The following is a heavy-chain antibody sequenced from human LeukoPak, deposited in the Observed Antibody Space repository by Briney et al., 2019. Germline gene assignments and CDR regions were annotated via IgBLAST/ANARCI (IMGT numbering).Heavy chain of an antibody. V-gene: IGHV4-59*01. CDR3: ARLGLRSPYYYYYYYMDV. D-gene: IGHD4-17*01. J-gene: IGHJ6*03. Sequence: PSETLSLTCTVSGGSISSYYWSWIRQPPGKGLEWIGYIYYSGSTNYNPSLKSRVIISVDTSKNQFSLKLSSVTAADTAVYYCARLGLRSPYYYYYYYMDVWGKGTTVTVSS. CDR2: IYYSGST. CDR1: GGSISSYY.